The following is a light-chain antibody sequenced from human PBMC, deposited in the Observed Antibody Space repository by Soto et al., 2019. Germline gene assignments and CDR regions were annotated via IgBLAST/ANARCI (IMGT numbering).Light chain of an antibody. V-gene: IGLV2-14*03. CDR1: SSDVGGYNY. CDR2: EVS. J-gene: IGLJ1*01. CDR3: SSYANSIPLYV. Sequence: QSVLTQPASVSGSPGQSITISCTGTSSDVGGYNYVSWYQQYPGKAPKLMIYEVSNRPSGVSSRFSASKSGNTASLTISGLQAEDEADYYCSSYANSIPLYVFGTGTKLTVL.